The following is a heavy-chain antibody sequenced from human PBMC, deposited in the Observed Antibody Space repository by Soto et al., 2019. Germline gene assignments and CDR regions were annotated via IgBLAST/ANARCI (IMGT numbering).Heavy chain of an antibody. D-gene: IGHD3-10*01. Sequence: PSETLSLTCTVSGGSVSSGSYYWSWIRQPPGKGLEWIGYIYYSGSTNYNPSLKSRVTISVDTSKNQFSLKLSSVTAADTAVYYCAREILPDYYGSGSPTHWGQGTLVTVS. CDR2: IYYSGST. CDR1: GGSVSSGSYY. V-gene: IGHV4-61*01. CDR3: AREILPDYYGSGSPTH. J-gene: IGHJ4*02.